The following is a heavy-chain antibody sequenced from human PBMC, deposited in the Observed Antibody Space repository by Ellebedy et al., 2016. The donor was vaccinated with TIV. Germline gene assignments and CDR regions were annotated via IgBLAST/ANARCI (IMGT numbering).Heavy chain of an antibody. CDR1: NGSISRDDYY. CDR3: ARDRITMVRGVKIGGMDV. D-gene: IGHD3-10*01. V-gene: IGHV4-31*11. J-gene: IGHJ6*02. CDR2: IYYDGST. Sequence: SETLSLTXAVSNGSISRDDYYWTWIRQHPGKGLEWIGYIYYDGSTYYNPSIRSRVSISVDTSHNQFSLNLRSVTAADTAVYYCARDRITMVRGVKIGGMDVWGQGTTVTVSS.